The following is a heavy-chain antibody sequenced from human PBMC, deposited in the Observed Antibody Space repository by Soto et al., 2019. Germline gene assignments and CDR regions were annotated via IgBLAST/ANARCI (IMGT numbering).Heavy chain of an antibody. CDR1: GYSFPDYW. D-gene: IGHD3-22*01. V-gene: IGHV5-51*01. CDR2: IFPGDSDT. CDR3: ARLDSSGFSDY. Sequence: GESLKISCKGSGYSFPDYWIAWVRQMPGKGPEWMGIIFPGDSDTRHSPSFQGQVTVSADRSISTAYLQWESLEASDTAMYYCARLDSSGFSDYWGQGSLVTVSS. J-gene: IGHJ4*02.